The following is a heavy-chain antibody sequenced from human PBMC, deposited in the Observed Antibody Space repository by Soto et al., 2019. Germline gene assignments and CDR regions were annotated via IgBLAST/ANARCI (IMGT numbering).Heavy chain of an antibody. V-gene: IGHV3-15*01. CDR3: TTQIQLWERSFDY. CDR2: IKSKTDGGTT. D-gene: IGHD5-18*01. CDR1: GFTFSHAW. Sequence: GSLRLSCAASGFTFSHAWMSWVRQAPGKGLEWVGRIKSKTDGGTTDYAAPVKGRFTISRDDSKNTLYLQMNSLKTADTAVYYCTTQIQLWERSFDYWGQGTLVTVSS. J-gene: IGHJ4*02.